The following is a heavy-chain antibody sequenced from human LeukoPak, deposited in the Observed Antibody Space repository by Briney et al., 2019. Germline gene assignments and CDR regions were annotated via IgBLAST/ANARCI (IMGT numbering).Heavy chain of an antibody. Sequence: ASVKVSCKASGYTFTIYAMHWVRQAPGQGLEWMGWITPSGGTNYPQKFQGRVAITRDTSITTAYMDLSRLTSDDTAVYYCARDRYGDGFAHFDYWGQGALVTVSS. CDR3: ARDRYGDGFAHFDY. J-gene: IGHJ4*02. V-gene: IGHV1-2*02. D-gene: IGHD5-24*01. CDR2: ITPSGGT. CDR1: GYTFTIYA.